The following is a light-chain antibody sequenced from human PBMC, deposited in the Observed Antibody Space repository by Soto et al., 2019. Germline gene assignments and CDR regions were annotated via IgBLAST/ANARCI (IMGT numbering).Light chain of an antibody. Sequence: QSALTQPASVSGSPGQSITISCTGTSSDVGGYNYVSWYQQHPGKAPKLMIYEVSNRPSGVSNRFSGSKSGNTASLTISGLQAEDAADYYCSSYTSTSTLSFGGGTNLTVL. J-gene: IGLJ2*01. V-gene: IGLV2-14*01. CDR3: SSYTSTSTLS. CDR1: SSDVGGYNY. CDR2: EVS.